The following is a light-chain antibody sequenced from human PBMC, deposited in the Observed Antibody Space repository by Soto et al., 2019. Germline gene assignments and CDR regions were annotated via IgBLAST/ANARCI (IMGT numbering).Light chain of an antibody. Sequence: DVQMTQSPSALSASVGDGVTITCRASQGIGNYLAWFQQQPGKAPKRLIYFAYSVHYGVPSRFRGSGSGTQFTLTISGLQPEDFATYYCLQYSSYPWTFGQGTKVEI. CDR1: QGIGNY. V-gene: IGKV1-17*03. CDR2: FAY. CDR3: LQYSSYPWT. J-gene: IGKJ1*01.